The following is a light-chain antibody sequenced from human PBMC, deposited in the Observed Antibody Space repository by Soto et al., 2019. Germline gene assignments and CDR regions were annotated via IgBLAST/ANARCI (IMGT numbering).Light chain of an antibody. CDR1: QSISGTY. J-gene: IGKJ1*01. CDR3: QHYGISPPWT. CDR2: GAS. V-gene: IGKV3-20*01. Sequence: EIVLTQSPGTLSLSPGDRATLSCRASQSISGTYLAWYQQKPGRAPRILIYGASNRATGMPDRFSGSGSGTDFTLTSSRLEPEDFAVYYCQHYGISPPWTFGQGTKVEIK.